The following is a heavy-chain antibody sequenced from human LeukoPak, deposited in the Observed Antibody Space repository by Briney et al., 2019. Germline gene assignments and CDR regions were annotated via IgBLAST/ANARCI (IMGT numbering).Heavy chain of an antibody. D-gene: IGHD3-10*01. V-gene: IGHV3-30*04. J-gene: IGHJ4*02. CDR2: ISYDGSNK. CDR3: AKELYGSGSYYNYY. CDR1: GFTFSSYA. Sequence: QPGGSLRLSCAASGFTFSSYAMHWVRQAPGKGLEWVAVISYDGSNKYYADSVKGRFTISRDNSKNTLYLQMNSLRAEDTAVYYCAKELYGSGSYYNYYWGQGTLVTVSS.